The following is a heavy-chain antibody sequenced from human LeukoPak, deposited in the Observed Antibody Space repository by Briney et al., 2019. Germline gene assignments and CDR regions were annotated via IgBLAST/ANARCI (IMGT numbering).Heavy chain of an antibody. D-gene: IGHD3-10*01. CDR2: ISSSSSYI. CDR1: GFTFTSHN. V-gene: IGHV3-21*01. CDR3: VSKQLAGKRNYYGSGENYMDV. Sequence: GGSLRLSCAASGFTFTSHNMNWIRQAPGKGLEWVSSISSSSSYIYYADSVKGRFTISRDNAKNSLYLQMNSLRAEDTAVYYCVSKQLAGKRNYYGSGENYMDVWGKGTTVTVSS. J-gene: IGHJ6*03.